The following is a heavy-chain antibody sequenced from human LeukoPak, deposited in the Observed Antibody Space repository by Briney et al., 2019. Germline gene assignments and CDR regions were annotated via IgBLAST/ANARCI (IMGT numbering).Heavy chain of an antibody. Sequence: GGSLRLSCAASGFTFSSYSMNWVRQAPGKGLEWISYITNSWNTVYYADSVKGRFTISRDNAKNSLYLQMNSLRVEDTAVYYCARDRGIVGTTGYYYMDVWGKGTTVTVSS. D-gene: IGHD1-26*01. CDR3: ARDRGIVGTTGYYYMDV. CDR2: ITNSWNTV. J-gene: IGHJ6*03. CDR1: GFTFSSYS. V-gene: IGHV3-48*04.